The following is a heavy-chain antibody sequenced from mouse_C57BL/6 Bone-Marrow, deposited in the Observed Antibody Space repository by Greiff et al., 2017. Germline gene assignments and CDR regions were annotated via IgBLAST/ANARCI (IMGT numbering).Heavy chain of an antibody. V-gene: IGHV5-12*01. CDR3: ARIYYEGAMDY. CDR1: GFTFSDYY. D-gene: IGHD2-4*01. CDR2: ISNGGGST. Sequence: EVKLVESGGGLVQPGGSLKLSCAASGFTFSDYYMYWVRQTPEKRLEWVAYISNGGGSTYYPDTVKGRFTISRDNAKNTLYLQMSRLKSEDTAMXYSARIYYEGAMDYWGQGTSVTVSS. J-gene: IGHJ4*01.